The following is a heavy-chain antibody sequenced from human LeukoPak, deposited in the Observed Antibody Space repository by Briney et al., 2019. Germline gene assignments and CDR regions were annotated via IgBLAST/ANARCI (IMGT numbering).Heavy chain of an antibody. J-gene: IGHJ6*02. V-gene: IGHV3-23*01. CDR2: ISGSGGNT. Sequence: GGSLRLSCAASGFTFSSFAMSWVRQAPGKGLEWVSAISGSGGNTYYADSVKGRFTISRDNSKNTLYLQMNSLRAEDTAVYYCARETKNYDILTGYYSYYGMDVWGQGTTVTVSS. CDR1: GFTFSSFA. D-gene: IGHD3-9*01. CDR3: ARETKNYDILTGYYSYYGMDV.